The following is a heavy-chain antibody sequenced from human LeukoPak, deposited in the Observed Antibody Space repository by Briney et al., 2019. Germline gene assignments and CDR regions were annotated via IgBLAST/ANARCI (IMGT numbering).Heavy chain of an antibody. CDR1: GFTLSDYY. CDR2: SSSSGTTI. V-gene: IGHV3-11*01. J-gene: IGHJ4*02. CDR3: ARRRDFIDY. D-gene: IGHD3/OR15-3a*01. Sequence: GGSLRLSCAASGFTLSDYYMCWICEAPGKGLEWVSYSSSSGTTIYYADSVKGRFAISRDNAKNSLYLQMNSLRAEDTAVYYCARRRDFIDYWGQGTLVPVSS.